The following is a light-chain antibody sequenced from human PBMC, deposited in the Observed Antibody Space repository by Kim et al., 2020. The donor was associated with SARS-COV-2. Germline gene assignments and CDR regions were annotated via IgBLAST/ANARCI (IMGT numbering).Light chain of an antibody. J-gene: IGKJ4*01. CDR2: DAS. Sequence: SPGESAPLSCRASQSVSSYLAWYQQKPGQAPRLLIYDASNRATGIPARFSGSGSGTDFTLTISSLEPEDFAVYYCQQRTNWPPGLTFGGGTKLEI. CDR1: QSVSSY. CDR3: QQRTNWPPGLT. V-gene: IGKV3-11*01.